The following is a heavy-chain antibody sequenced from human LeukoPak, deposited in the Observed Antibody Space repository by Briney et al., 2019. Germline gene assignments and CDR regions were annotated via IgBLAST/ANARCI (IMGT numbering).Heavy chain of an antibody. CDR1: GFAFSSYG. J-gene: IGHJ3*02. CDR3: AKEQRDIVVVPADENDAFDI. Sequence: GGSLRLSCAASGFAFSSYGMHWVCQAPGKGLDWVAFIRYDGSNKYYADSVKGRFTISRDNAKNSLFLQMDSLRAEDTAVYYCAKEQRDIVVVPADENDAFDIWGQGTMVTVSS. D-gene: IGHD2-2*01. V-gene: IGHV3-30*02. CDR2: IRYDGSNK.